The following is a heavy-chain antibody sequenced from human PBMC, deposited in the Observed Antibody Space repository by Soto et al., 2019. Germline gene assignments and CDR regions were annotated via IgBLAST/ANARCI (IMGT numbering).Heavy chain of an antibody. CDR2: IYYSGTT. Sequence: SETLSLTCTVSGGPLSSGSYYWSWIRQSPGQGLEWIGYIYYSGTTKYNPSLKSRVSISVDTSKNQFSLRLTSLSAADTAVYYCVRSPYYYDSSGYYDYWGQGTLVTVSS. CDR1: GGPLSSGSYY. V-gene: IGHV4-61*01. D-gene: IGHD3-22*01. CDR3: VRSPYYYDSSGYYDY. J-gene: IGHJ4*02.